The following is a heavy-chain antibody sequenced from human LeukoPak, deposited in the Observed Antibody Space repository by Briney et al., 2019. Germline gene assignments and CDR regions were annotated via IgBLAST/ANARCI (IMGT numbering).Heavy chain of an antibody. V-gene: IGHV1-46*01. CDR2: INPSGGST. J-gene: IGHJ5*02. CDR1: GYTFTSYY. D-gene: IGHD3-9*01. CDR3: ARVRIPKYYDILTGPKTRNWFDP. Sequence: ASVKVSCKASGYTFTSYYMHWVRQPPGQGLEWMGIINPSGGSTSYAQKFKGRVTMTRDTSTSTVYMELSSLRSEDTAVYYCARVRIPKYYDILTGPKTRNWFDPWGQGTLVTVSS.